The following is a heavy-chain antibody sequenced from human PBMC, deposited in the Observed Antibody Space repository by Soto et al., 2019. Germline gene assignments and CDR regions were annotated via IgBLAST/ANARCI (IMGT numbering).Heavy chain of an antibody. Sequence: QVQLVQSGAEVKKPGSSVKVSCTASGGTFSSYAISWVRQAPGQGLEWLGGIIPIFGTANYAQKFQGRVTITADESTSTADMELSSLRSEDTAVYYCARPLGYSYGYNYYYGMDVWGQGTTVTVSS. J-gene: IGHJ6*02. CDR1: GGTFSSYA. CDR3: ARPLGYSYGYNYYYGMDV. V-gene: IGHV1-69*01. D-gene: IGHD5-18*01. CDR2: IIPIFGTA.